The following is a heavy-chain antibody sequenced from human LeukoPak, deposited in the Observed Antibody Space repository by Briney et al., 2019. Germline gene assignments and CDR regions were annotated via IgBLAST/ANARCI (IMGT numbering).Heavy chain of an antibody. CDR3: AIHPSDSSGYFSY. D-gene: IGHD3-22*01. CDR2: IDTKTGNP. CDR1: EYIFTTYY. Sequence: GASVKVSCKASEYIFTTYYIHWVRQAPGQGLEYMGWIDTKTGNPTYAQGFTGRFVFSLDTSVSTAYLQISSLKAEDTAVYYCAIHPSDSSGYFSYWGQGALVTVSS. J-gene: IGHJ4*02. V-gene: IGHV7-4-1*02.